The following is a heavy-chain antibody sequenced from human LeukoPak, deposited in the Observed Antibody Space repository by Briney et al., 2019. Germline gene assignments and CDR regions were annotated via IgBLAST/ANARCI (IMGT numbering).Heavy chain of an antibody. CDR1: GFTFSNYS. Sequence: GGSLRLSCAASGFTFSNYSMNWVRQAPGKGLEWVSSISSSSGYISYADSVKGRFTMSRDNAKNSLYLQMNSLRAEDTAVHYCAKDSYDTSIWGQGTLVTVSS. CDR3: AKDSYDTSI. V-gene: IGHV3-21*04. CDR2: ISSSSGYI. J-gene: IGHJ4*02. D-gene: IGHD3-22*01.